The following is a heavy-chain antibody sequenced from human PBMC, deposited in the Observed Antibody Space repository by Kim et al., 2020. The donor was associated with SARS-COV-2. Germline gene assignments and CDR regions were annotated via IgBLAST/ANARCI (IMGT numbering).Heavy chain of an antibody. CDR2: ISYDGSNK. Sequence: GGSLRLSCAASGFTFNSYAMHWVRQAPGKGLEWVAFISYDGSNKYYADSVKGRFTISRDNSKNTLYLQMNSLRIEDTAVYYCAKSFSGRYFGYDYWGQGTLVTVSS. CDR3: AKSFSGRYFGYDY. D-gene: IGHD1-26*01. V-gene: IGHV3-30*18. CDR1: GFTFNSYA. J-gene: IGHJ4*02.